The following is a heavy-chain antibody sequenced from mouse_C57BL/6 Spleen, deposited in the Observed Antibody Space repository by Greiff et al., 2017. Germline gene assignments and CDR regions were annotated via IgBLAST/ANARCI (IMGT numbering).Heavy chain of an antibody. J-gene: IGHJ4*01. V-gene: IGHV1-59*01. CDR1: GYTFTSYW. CDR2: IDPSDSYT. Sequence: QVQLQQPGAELVRPGTSVKLSCKASGYTFTSYWMHWVKQRPGQGLEWIGVIDPSDSYTNYNQKFKGKATLTVDTSSSTAYMQLSSLTSEDSAVYYCARGDGYYGEYAMDYWGQGTSVTVSS. CDR3: ARGDGYYGEYAMDY. D-gene: IGHD2-3*01.